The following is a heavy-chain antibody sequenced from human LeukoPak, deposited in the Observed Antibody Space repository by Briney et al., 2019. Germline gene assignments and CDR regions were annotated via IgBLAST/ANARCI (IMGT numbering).Heavy chain of an antibody. J-gene: IGHJ4*02. CDR1: GFTFSRYW. Sequence: GGSLRLSCAASGFTFSRYWMTWVRRAPGKGLEWVADLNEDGSDKYYVDPVKGRFTISRDNDKNSLYLQMKNLRAEDTAVYYGARGGSWDVDFWGQGSLVTVSS. D-gene: IGHD6-13*01. CDR2: LNEDGSDK. V-gene: IGHV3-7*04. CDR3: ARGGSWDVDF.